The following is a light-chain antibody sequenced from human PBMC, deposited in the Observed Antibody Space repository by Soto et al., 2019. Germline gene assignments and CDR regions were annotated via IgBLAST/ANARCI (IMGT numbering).Light chain of an antibody. J-gene: IGLJ3*02. Sequence: QSALTQPASVSGSPGQSITISCTGTSSDVGLYNLVSWYQQLPGKAPKLIIYEVNERPSGISDRFSASKSGNTASLTISGLQDEDEADYYCCSYVGSSILMFGGGTKLTVL. CDR1: SSDVGLYNL. CDR3: CSYVGSSILM. CDR2: EVN. V-gene: IGLV2-23*02.